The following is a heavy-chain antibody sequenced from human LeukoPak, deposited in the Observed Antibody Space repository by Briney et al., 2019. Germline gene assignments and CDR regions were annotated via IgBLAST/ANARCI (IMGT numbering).Heavy chain of an antibody. CDR2: IIPILGIA. CDR1: GGTFSSYA. D-gene: IGHD6-13*01. V-gene: IGHV1-69*04. J-gene: IGHJ4*02. Sequence: ASVKVSCKASGGTFSSYAISWVRQAPGRGLEWMGRIIPILGIANYAQKFQGRVTITADKSTSTAYMELSSLRSEDTAVYYCAREGPLYSSSRPADLDYWGQGTLVTVSS. CDR3: AREGPLYSSSRPADLDY.